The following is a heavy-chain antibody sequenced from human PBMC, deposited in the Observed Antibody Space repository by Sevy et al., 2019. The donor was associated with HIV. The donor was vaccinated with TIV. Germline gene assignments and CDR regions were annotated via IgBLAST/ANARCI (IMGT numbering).Heavy chain of an antibody. V-gene: IGHV3-7*01. Sequence: GGSLRLSCAASGFTFSKYWMGWVRQAPGKGLEWVANIKKDEGQKYYVDSVKGRFTISRDNAKNSLYLQMNSLRAEDTAVYFCARDDGNYYFHYWGQGTLVTVSS. CDR2: IKKDEGQK. CDR1: GFTFSKYW. D-gene: IGHD1-7*01. CDR3: ARDDGNYYFHY. J-gene: IGHJ4*02.